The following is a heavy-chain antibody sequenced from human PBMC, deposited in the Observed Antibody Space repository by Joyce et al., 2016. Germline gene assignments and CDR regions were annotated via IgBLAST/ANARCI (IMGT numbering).Heavy chain of an antibody. CDR1: GFTFNYAW. D-gene: IGHD2-15*01. V-gene: IGHV3-15*05. Sequence: EVQLVESGGGVVKLGESLKLSCAASGFTFNYAWMSWVRQAPGKGLEGVGRIKKKTDGGTTDYAAPVKGRFTISRDDSKNTVYLQMNSLKTEDTAVYYCTTQILGYCSGGTCYSDDFWGQGTLVTVSS. CDR2: IKKKTDGGTT. J-gene: IGHJ4*02. CDR3: TTQILGYCSGGTCYSDDF.